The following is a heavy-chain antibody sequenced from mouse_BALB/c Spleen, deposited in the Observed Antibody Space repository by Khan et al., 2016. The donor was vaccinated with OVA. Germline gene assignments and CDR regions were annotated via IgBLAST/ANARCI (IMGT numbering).Heavy chain of an antibody. Sequence: QVQLKQSGPELKKPGETVKISCKASGYTFRNNGMNWVKQAPGKGLKWMGWINTYTGEPTYADDLKGRFAFSLETSANTAYLQINNLKNEDTATDFCARVGYNGTMDSWGQGTSVTVSS. V-gene: IGHV9-3-1*01. J-gene: IGHJ4*01. CDR2: INTYTGEP. CDR3: ARVGYNGTMDS. D-gene: IGHD2-14*01. CDR1: GYTFRNNG.